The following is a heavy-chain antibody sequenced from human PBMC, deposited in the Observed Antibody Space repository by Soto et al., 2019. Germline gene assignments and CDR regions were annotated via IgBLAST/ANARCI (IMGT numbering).Heavy chain of an antibody. CDR1: GFTFSSYG. CDR2: IWYDGSNK. J-gene: IGHJ4*02. Sequence: GGSLRLSCAASGFTFSSYGMHWVRQAPGKGLEWVAVIWYDGSNKYYADSVKGRFTISRDNSKNTLYLQMNSLRAEDTAVYYCARDSSSSGGDFDYWGQGTLVTVSS. CDR3: ARDSSSSGGDFDY. D-gene: IGHD6-6*01. V-gene: IGHV3-33*01.